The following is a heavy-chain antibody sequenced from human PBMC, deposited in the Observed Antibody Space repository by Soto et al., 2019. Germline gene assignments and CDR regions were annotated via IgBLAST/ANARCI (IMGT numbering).Heavy chain of an antibody. D-gene: IGHD3-22*01. Sequence: QVQLVESGGGVVQPGRSLRLSCAASGFTFSSYAMHWVRQAPGKGLEWVAVISYDGSNKDYADSVKGRFTISRDNSKNTLYLQMNSLRAEDTAVYYCARVTVLYYYDSSGHAGAFDIWGQGTMVTVSS. CDR1: GFTFSSYA. CDR2: ISYDGSNK. J-gene: IGHJ3*02. V-gene: IGHV3-30-3*01. CDR3: ARVTVLYYYDSSGHAGAFDI.